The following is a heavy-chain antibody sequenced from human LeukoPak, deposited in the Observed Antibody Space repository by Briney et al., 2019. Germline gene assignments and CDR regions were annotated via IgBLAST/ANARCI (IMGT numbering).Heavy chain of an antibody. V-gene: IGHV1-2*02. J-gene: IGHJ6*02. CDR1: GYTFTGYY. CDR2: INPNSGGT. D-gene: IGHD3-9*01. CDR3: ATLTYKYYYGMDV. Sequence: ASVKVSCKASGYTFTGYYMHWVRQAPGQGLEWMGWINPNSGGTNYAQKFQGRVTMTRDTSISTAYMELSRLRSDDTAVYYCATLTYKYYYGMDVWGQGTTVTVSS.